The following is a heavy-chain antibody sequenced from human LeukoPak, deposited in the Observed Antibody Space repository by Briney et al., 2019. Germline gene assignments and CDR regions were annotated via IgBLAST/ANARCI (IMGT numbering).Heavy chain of an antibody. Sequence: ASVRVSCKASVNTFSGYYVHWVRQAPGQGLEWMGWNTPSSGGTKYAQKFQGRVTMARDTTISTAFMELSRLTSDGTAVYYCARAVGGSTSCYKSYCYYYMDVWGKGTTVTVSS. CDR3: ARAVGGSTSCYKSYCYYYMDV. J-gene: IGHJ6*03. CDR2: NTPSSGGT. V-gene: IGHV1-2*02. D-gene: IGHD2-2*02. CDR1: VNTFSGYY.